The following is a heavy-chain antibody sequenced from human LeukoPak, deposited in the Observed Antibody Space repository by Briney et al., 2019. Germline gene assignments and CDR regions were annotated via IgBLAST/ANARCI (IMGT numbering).Heavy chain of an antibody. CDR2: ISGYNGDT. CDR3: ARVFDFGDNGDDAFDT. J-gene: IGHJ3*02. D-gene: IGHD4-17*01. V-gene: IGHV1-18*01. CDR1: GYRFNAYG. Sequence: ASVKVSCKTSGYRFNAYGISWVRQAPGQGLEWMGWISGYNGDTNYGEKVQGRLTMTLDTSTTTAYMELSGLRSDDTAVYYCARVFDFGDNGDDAFDTWGQGTLVTVSS.